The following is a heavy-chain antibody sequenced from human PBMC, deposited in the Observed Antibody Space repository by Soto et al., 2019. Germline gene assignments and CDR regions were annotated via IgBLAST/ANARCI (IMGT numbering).Heavy chain of an antibody. CDR3: ARGDITMILVVIPDAFDI. D-gene: IGHD3-22*01. CDR1: GYSFTSYW. CDR2: IYPGDSDT. Sequence: GESLKISCKGSGYSFTSYWIGWVRQMPGKGLEWMGIIYPGDSDTRYSPSFQGQVTISADKSISTAYLQWSSLKASDTAMYYCARGDITMILVVIPDAFDIWGQGTMVTV. J-gene: IGHJ3*02. V-gene: IGHV5-51*01.